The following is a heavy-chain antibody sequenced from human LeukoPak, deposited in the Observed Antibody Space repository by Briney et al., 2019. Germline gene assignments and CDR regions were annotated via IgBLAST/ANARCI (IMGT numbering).Heavy chain of an antibody. CDR3: AREGYYYDSSGYLDY. CDR1: GYTFTSYY. D-gene: IGHD3-22*01. Sequence: ASVKVSCKASGYTFTSYYMHWVRQAPGQGLEWMGMINPSGGSTSYAQKFQGRVTMTRDTSTSTVYMELSSLRSEDTAVYYCAREGYYYDSSGYLDYWGQGTLVTVSS. CDR2: INPSGGST. J-gene: IGHJ4*02. V-gene: IGHV1-46*01.